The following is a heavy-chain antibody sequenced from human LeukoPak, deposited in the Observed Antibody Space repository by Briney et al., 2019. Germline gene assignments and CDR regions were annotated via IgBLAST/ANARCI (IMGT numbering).Heavy chain of an antibody. CDR1: GFTFSSYW. D-gene: IGHD3-22*01. J-gene: IGHJ6*02. CDR3: ARSDSSGYYWRDYYYGMDV. CDR2: IKQDGSEK. Sequence: GGSLRLSCAASGFTFSSYWMSWVRQAPGKGLEWVANIKQDGSEKYYVDSVKGRFTISRDNAKNSLYLQMNSLRAEDTAVYYCARSDSSGYYWRDYYYGMDVWGQGTTVTVSS. V-gene: IGHV3-7*01.